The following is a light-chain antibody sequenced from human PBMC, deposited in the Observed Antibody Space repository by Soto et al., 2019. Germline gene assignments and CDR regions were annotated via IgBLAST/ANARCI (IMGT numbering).Light chain of an antibody. CDR2: DAS. CDR1: QVISTS. J-gene: IGKJ5*01. CDR3: QQLSNSPIT. Sequence: DIQLTQSPSFLSPSIGESVTISCRASQVISTSLAWYQVKPGQAPKLLIYDASTLDSGVPSRFSATVSGTEFSLTITSLQPEDFATYYCQQLSNSPITFGQGTKLDIK. V-gene: IGKV1-9*01.